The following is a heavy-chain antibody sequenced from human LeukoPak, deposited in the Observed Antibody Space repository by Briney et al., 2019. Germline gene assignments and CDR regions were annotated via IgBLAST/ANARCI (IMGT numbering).Heavy chain of an antibody. CDR3: AKSYYYDYRQIDY. J-gene: IGHJ4*02. CDR2: IYYSGIT. V-gene: IGHV4-39*01. CDR1: GDSISTSSFY. D-gene: IGHD3-22*01. Sequence: SETLSLTCTVSGDSISTSSFYWGWIRQPPGKGLEWLGSIYYSGITHYNPSLKSRVTISVDTSKNQFSLHLYSVTAADTAVFYCAKSYYYDYRQIDYWGQGTLVTVSS.